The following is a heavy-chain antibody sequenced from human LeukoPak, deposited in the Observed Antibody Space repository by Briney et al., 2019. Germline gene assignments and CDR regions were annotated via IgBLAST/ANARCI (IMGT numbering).Heavy chain of an antibody. D-gene: IGHD3-22*01. CDR1: GGSISSSSYY. Sequence: SETLSLTCTVSGGSISSSSYYWGWIRQPPGKGLEWIGSIYYSGSTYYNPSLKSRVTISVDTSKNQFSLKLSSVTAADTAVYYCAHYDSSGYHYALDYWGQGTLVTVSS. J-gene: IGHJ4*02. CDR2: IYYSGST. V-gene: IGHV4-39*01. CDR3: AHYDSSGYHYALDY.